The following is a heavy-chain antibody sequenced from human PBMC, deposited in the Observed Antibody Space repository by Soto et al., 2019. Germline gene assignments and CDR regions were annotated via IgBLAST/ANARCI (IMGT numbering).Heavy chain of an antibody. Sequence: PGGSLRLSCAASGFTFSTYWMSWVRQAPGKGLEWVSNIRDNGGGTFYVDSVKGRFTISRDNAKNTLYLQMNSLRAEDTAVYYCALGVVPAAMPHNFDYWGQGTLVTGSS. J-gene: IGHJ4*02. CDR2: IRDNGGGT. CDR1: GFTFSTYW. D-gene: IGHD2-2*01. CDR3: ALGVVPAAMPHNFDY. V-gene: IGHV3-7*03.